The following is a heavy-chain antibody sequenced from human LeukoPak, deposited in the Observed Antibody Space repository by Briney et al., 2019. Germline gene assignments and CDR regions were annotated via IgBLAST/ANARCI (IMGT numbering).Heavy chain of an antibody. CDR2: IYYSGST. CDR3: ARVAAARLWYYDSSGSNYFDY. Sequence: SETLSLTCTVSGGSISSYYWSWIRQPPGKGLEWIGYIYYSGSTNYNPSLKRRVTISVDTSKNQFSLKLSSVTAADTAVYYCARVAAARLWYYDSSGSNYFDYWGQGTLVTVSS. CDR1: GGSISSYY. J-gene: IGHJ4*02. V-gene: IGHV4-59*01. D-gene: IGHD3-22*01.